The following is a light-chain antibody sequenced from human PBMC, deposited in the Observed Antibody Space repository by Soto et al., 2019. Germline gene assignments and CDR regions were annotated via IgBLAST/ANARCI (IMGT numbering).Light chain of an antibody. Sequence: QSVLTQPPSVSGTPGQRIVISCSGSSSNVGGNVVNWYQQLPGTAPKLLIYSKNERPSGVPDRFSASKSGASASLAINGLQSEDEADYYCATWDDSLDGVVFGGGTKVTVL. J-gene: IGLJ2*01. CDR3: ATWDDSLDGVV. CDR2: SKN. V-gene: IGLV1-44*01. CDR1: SSNVGGNV.